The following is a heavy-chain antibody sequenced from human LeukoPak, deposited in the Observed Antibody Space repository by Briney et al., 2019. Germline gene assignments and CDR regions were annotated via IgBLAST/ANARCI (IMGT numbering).Heavy chain of an antibody. J-gene: IGHJ4*02. CDR1: GGSFSGYY. V-gene: IGHV4-34*01. Sequence: SETLSLTCAVYGGSFSGYYWSWIRQPPGKGLEWIGEINHSGSTNYNPSLKSRVTISVDTSKNQFSLKPSSVTAADTAVYYCARAHSYCSGGSCPMPYFDYWGQGTLVTVSS. CDR3: ARAHSYCSGGSCPMPYFDY. D-gene: IGHD2-15*01. CDR2: INHSGST.